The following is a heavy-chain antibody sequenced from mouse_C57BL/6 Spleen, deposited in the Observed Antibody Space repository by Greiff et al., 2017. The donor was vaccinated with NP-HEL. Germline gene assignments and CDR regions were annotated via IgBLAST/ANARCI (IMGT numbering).Heavy chain of an antibody. CDR2: ISYDGSN. Sequence: EVKLQESGPGLVKPSQSLSLTCSVTGYSITSGYYWNWIRQFPGNKLEWMGYISYDGSNNYNTSLKNRISLTRDTSKHQFFLKLNSLTTEDTATYYCAREGDYDVDYWGQGTTLTVSS. CDR3: AREGDYDVDY. V-gene: IGHV3-6*01. D-gene: IGHD2-4*01. J-gene: IGHJ2*01. CDR1: GYSITSGYY.